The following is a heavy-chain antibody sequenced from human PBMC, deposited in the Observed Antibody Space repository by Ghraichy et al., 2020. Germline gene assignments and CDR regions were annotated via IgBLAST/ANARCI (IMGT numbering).Heavy chain of an antibody. V-gene: IGHV3-23*01. Sequence: LSLTCAASGFTFSNYAMSWVRQAPGKGLEWVSALTGSGSSTYYADSVKGRFTISRDNSKNTLYLQMNSLRAEDAAVYYCAKTYYDTSPTPPFDYWGQGTLVTVSS. D-gene: IGHD3-16*01. J-gene: IGHJ4*02. CDR3: AKTYYDTSPTPPFDY. CDR1: GFTFSNYA. CDR2: LTGSGSST.